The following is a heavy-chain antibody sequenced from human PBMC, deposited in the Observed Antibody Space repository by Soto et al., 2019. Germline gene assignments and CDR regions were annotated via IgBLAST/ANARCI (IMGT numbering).Heavy chain of an antibody. D-gene: IGHD2-2*01. CDR2: ISYDGSNK. Sequence: SLRLSCAASGLTFSSYAMHWVRQAPGKGLEWVAVISYDGSNKYYADSVKGRFTISRDNSKNTLYLQMNSLRAEDTAVYYCAREGCSSTSCYRHYYYYYGMDVWGQGTTVTVSS. V-gene: IGHV3-30-3*01. J-gene: IGHJ6*02. CDR1: GLTFSSYA. CDR3: AREGCSSTSCYRHYYYYYGMDV.